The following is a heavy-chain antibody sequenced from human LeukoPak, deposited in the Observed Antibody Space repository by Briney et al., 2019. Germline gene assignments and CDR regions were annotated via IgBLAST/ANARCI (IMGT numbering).Heavy chain of an antibody. CDR1: GGSISSYY. CDR2: IYYSGST. D-gene: IGHD6-19*01. CDR3: ARTIAVAGTGDYFDY. V-gene: IGHV4-59*01. J-gene: IGHJ4*02. Sequence: PSETLSLTCTVSGGSISSYYWSWIRQPPGKGLEWMGYIYYSGSTNYNPSLKSRVTISVDTSKNQFSLKLSSVTAADTAVYYCARTIAVAGTGDYFDYWGQGTLVTVSS.